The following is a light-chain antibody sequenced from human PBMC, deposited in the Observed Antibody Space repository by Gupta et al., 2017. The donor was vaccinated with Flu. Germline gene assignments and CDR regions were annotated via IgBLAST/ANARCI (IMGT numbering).Light chain of an antibody. CDR2: AAS. CDR3: QQTYSTPLT. V-gene: IGKV1-39*01. J-gene: IGKJ4*01. CDR1: QYINIY. Sequence: DIQMTQSPSSLSASVGDRVTITCRASQYINIYLNWYQQKPGKAPKLLIYAASNLQSGVPARFSGSGSGTDFTITISTLHPEDFATFYWQQTYSTPLTFGGGTKVEIK.